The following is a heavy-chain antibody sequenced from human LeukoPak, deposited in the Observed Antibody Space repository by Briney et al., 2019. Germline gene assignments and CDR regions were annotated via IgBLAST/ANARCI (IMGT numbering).Heavy chain of an antibody. V-gene: IGHV4-34*01. J-gene: IGHJ4*02. CDR2: INHSGST. Sequence: SETLSLTRAVYGGSFSSYYWSWIRQPPGKGLEWIGEINHSGSTNYNPFLKSRVTISVDTSKNQFSLKLSSVTAADTAVYYCARAPDQLLLRASVRAYDYWGQGTLVTVSS. CDR1: GGSFSSYY. D-gene: IGHD2-2*01. CDR3: ARAPDQLLLRASVRAYDY.